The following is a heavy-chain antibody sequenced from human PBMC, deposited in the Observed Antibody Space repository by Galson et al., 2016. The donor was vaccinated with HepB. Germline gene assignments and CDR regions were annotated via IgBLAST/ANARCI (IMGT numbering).Heavy chain of an antibody. V-gene: IGHV3-9*01. CDR1: GFIFEDYS. D-gene: IGHD2-15*01. CDR2: INWNSARV. CDR3: AKEDGGFNFDP. J-gene: IGHJ5*02. Sequence: SLRLSCAASGFIFEDYSMHWVRQIPGKGLEWVSGINWNSARVDYAGSVKGRFTISRDKNSLFLQMNSLRPEDTALYYCAKEDGGFNFDPWGQGTLVTVSS.